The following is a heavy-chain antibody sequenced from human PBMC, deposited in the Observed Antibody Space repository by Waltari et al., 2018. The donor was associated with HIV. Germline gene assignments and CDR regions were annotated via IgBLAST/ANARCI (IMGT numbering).Heavy chain of an antibody. J-gene: IGHJ4*02. Sequence: QVQLQQWGAGLLKPSETLSLTCAVYGGSFSGYYWSWFRQPPGKGLEWIGEINHSGSTNYNPSLKSRVTISVDTSKNQFSLKLSSVTAADTAVYYCALTYYYDSTGYFDYWGQGTLVTVSS. CDR2: INHSGST. V-gene: IGHV4-34*01. D-gene: IGHD3-22*01. CDR1: GGSFSGYY. CDR3: ALTYYYDSTGYFDY.